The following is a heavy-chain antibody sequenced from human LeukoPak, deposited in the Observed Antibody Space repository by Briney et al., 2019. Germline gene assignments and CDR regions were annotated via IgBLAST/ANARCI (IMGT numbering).Heavy chain of an antibody. V-gene: IGHV4-34*01. D-gene: IGHD4-11*01. J-gene: IGHJ4*02. Sequence: PSETLSLTCAVYGGSFSGYYWSWIRQPPGKGLEWIGEINHSGSTNYNPSLKSRVTISVDTSKNQFSLKLSSVTAADTAVYYCARETTISEFDYWGQGTLVTVSS. CDR3: ARETTISEFDY. CDR1: GGSFSGYY. CDR2: INHSGST.